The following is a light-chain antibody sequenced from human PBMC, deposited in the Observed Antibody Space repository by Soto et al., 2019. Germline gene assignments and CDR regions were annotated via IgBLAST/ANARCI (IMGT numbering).Light chain of an antibody. CDR3: QQYGSSPWT. CDR1: QSVSSSY. V-gene: IGKV3-20*01. J-gene: IGKJ1*01. CDR2: GAS. Sequence: EIVLTQSPGTLSLSPGERATLSCRASQSVSSSYLAWYQQKPGQAPRLLIYGASSRATGIPDRFSGSGSGTDVTLTSSRLEPEDFAVYYWQQYGSSPWTFGQGTKVEIK.